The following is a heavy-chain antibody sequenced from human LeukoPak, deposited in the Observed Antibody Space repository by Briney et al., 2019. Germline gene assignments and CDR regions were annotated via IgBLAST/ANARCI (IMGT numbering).Heavy chain of an antibody. Sequence: ASVKLCCKSAGYAFTFCALHWVRQGQGQGLGWMGWTNGGNGCTKYSQDFQGRVTITRDTFASTAYMELSSLRSEDTAVYSCTRGGSSHSFDYWGQGTLVTVSS. V-gene: IGHV1-3*01. D-gene: IGHD3-16*01. CDR3: TRGGSSHSFDY. J-gene: IGHJ4*02. CDR2: TNGGNGCT. CDR1: GYAFTFCA.